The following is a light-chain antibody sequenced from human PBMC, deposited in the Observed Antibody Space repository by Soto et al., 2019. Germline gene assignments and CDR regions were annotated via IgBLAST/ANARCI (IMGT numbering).Light chain of an antibody. CDR2: DAS. CDR3: QQRSNS. CDR1: QSVSRS. Sequence: IVLTQSTATLSLAPGDRATLSCRASQSVSRSLTWYQQKPGQAPRLLIYDASTRATGIPPRFSGSGSGTDFTLTISSLEPEDFAVYYCQQRSNSFGGGTKVDIK. V-gene: IGKV3-11*01. J-gene: IGKJ4*01.